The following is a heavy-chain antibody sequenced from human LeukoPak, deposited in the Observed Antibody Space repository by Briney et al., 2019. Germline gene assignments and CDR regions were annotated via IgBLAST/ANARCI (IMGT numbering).Heavy chain of an antibody. J-gene: IGHJ4*02. Sequence: SETLSLTCTVSGGSISSGGYYWSWIRQHPGKGLEWIGYIYYSGNTYYNPSLKSRLTISVDTSKNQFSLKLSSVTAADTAVYYCARHDEVDYWGQGTLVTVSS. CDR1: GGSISSGGYY. CDR3: ARHDEVDY. V-gene: IGHV4-31*03. CDR2: IYYSGNT.